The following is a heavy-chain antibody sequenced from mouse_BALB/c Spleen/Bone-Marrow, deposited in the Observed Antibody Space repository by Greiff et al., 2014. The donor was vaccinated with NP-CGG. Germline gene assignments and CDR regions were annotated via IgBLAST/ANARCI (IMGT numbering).Heavy chain of an antibody. V-gene: IGHV1-4*01. CDR1: GYTFTSYT. CDR3: AREGLRAWFVY. Sequence: VKLMESGAELARPGASVKMSCKASGYTFTSYTIHWVKQRHGQGLEWIGYINLSSDYTNYNQKFKDKARLTADKSSSTAYMQLSSLTSEDSAVYYCAREGLRAWFVYWGQGTLVTVSA. D-gene: IGHD2-4*01. J-gene: IGHJ3*01. CDR2: INLSSDYT.